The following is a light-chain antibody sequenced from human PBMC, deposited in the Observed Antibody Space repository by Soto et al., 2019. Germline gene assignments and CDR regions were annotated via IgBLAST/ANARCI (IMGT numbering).Light chain of an antibody. CDR2: DDS. J-gene: IGLJ1*01. CDR1: RIGSKS. CDR3: QVWDTRSEPYV. V-gene: IGLV3-21*02. Sequence: SYELTQSPSGSVATGQTVTSTCGGSRIGSKSVHWYQQKPGQAPGLVVYDDSDRRSGIPERLSGDNSGNTATLTSTRVEAGDEADYHCQVWDTRSEPYVVGPGTKLTVL.